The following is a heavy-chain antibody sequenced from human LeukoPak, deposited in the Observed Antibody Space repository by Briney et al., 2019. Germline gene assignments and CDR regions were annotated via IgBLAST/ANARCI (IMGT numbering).Heavy chain of an antibody. D-gene: IGHD4-17*01. J-gene: IGHJ5*02. CDR1: GCRFTSYW. Sequence: GEALKISFQGSGCRFTSYWIGWVRQMPGKGLGWMGIIYPGDSDTRYSPSFQGQVTISADKSISTAYLQWSSLKASDTAMYYCARQELDYARWFGPWGQGTLVTVSS. V-gene: IGHV5-51*01. CDR3: ARQELDYARWFGP. CDR2: IYPGDSDT.